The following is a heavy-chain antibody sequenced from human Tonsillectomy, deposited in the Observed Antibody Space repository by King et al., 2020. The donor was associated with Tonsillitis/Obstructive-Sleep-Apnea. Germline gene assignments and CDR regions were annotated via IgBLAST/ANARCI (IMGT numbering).Heavy chain of an antibody. D-gene: IGHD4-23*01. CDR1: GFPFSSYG. V-gene: IGHV3-33*01. CDR2: IWYDGSNK. CDR3: ARGWAGNSAAFEM. J-gene: IGHJ3*02. Sequence: LVESGGGVVQPGRSLRLACAASGFPFSSYGMHWVRQAPGKGLEGVAVIWYDGSNKYYADTVKGRFTISRDNSKNTLYLKMDSLRAEDTAVYYCARGWAGNSAAFEMCGQGTMVTVSS.